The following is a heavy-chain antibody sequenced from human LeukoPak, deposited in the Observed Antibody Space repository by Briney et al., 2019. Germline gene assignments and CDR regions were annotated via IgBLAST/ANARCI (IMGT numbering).Heavy chain of an antibody. V-gene: IGHV3-23*01. CDR2: ISGGGEMI. CDR1: GFTFGNYG. CDR3: ARDGFSEISRDNDGFDI. D-gene: IGHD2-15*01. J-gene: IGHJ3*02. Sequence: GGSLRLSCGASGFTFGNYGMSWVRPASGKGLEWVSGISGGGEMIHYADYVKGRFTISRDNSKNTVYLHMNSLRVDDTAEYYCARDGFSEISRDNDGFDIWGQGTMVTVAS.